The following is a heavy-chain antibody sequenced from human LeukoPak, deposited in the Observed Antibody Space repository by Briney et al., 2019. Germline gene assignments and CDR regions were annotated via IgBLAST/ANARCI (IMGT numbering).Heavy chain of an antibody. V-gene: IGHV3-21*01. CDR2: ISSSSSYI. Sequence: GGSLRLSCAASGFTFSSYSMNWVCQAPGKGLEWVSSISSSSSYIYYADSVKGRFTISRDNAKNSLYLQMNSLRAEDTAVYYCARECGSCYLGRVYYMDVWGKGTTVTVSS. J-gene: IGHJ6*03. CDR3: ARECGSCYLGRVYYMDV. CDR1: GFTFSSYS. D-gene: IGHD2-15*01.